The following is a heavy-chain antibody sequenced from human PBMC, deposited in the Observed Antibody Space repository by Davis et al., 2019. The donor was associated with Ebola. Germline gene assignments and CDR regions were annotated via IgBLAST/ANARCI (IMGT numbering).Heavy chain of an antibody. CDR3: ARDRSGSYAY. CDR1: GFTVSSNY. J-gene: IGHJ4*02. D-gene: IGHD1-26*01. V-gene: IGHV3-66*01. Sequence: GESLKISCAASGFTVSSNYMSWVRQAPGKGLEWVSVIYSGGSTYYADSVKGRFTISRDNSKNTLYLQMNSLRAEDTAVHYCARDRSGSYAYWGQGTLVTVSS. CDR2: IYSGGST.